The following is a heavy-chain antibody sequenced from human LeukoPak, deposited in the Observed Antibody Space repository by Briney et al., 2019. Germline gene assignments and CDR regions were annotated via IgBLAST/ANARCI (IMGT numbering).Heavy chain of an antibody. CDR1: GYSSTGYY. J-gene: IGHJ4*02. Sequence: ASVKVSCKASGYSSTGYYMHWVRQAPGQGLEWMGWINPNGGGTKYAQKFQGRVTMTRDTSISTPYMELSGLRPDDTAVYYCARAPATALDYWGEGGLVTVSS. CDR3: ARAPATALDY. D-gene: IGHD1-14*01. CDR2: INPNGGGT. V-gene: IGHV1-2*02.